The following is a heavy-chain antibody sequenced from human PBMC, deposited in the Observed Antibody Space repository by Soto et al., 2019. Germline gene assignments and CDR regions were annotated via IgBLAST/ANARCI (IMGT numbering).Heavy chain of an antibody. D-gene: IGHD1-26*01. CDR1: GFTFDDYA. Sequence: EMTLVESGGGLVQPGRSLRLSCAASGFTFDDYAVHWVRQAPGKGLEWVSGISWNSGIIDYADSVKGRFTISRDNAKNSPYLQMNSLRPEDTALYYCAKAVEWGGSHFIHAFDIWGQGTMVSVSS. J-gene: IGHJ3*02. CDR2: ISWNSGII. V-gene: IGHV3-9*01. CDR3: AKAVEWGGSHFIHAFDI.